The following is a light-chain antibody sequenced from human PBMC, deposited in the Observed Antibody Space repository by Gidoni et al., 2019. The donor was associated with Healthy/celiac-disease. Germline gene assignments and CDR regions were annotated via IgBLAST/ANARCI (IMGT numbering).Light chain of an antibody. CDR1: QSVLYSSNHKNY. J-gene: IGKJ2*01. CDR2: WAS. Sequence: DIVMTQSPASLAVSLGERATINCKSSQSVLYSSNHKNYLAWYQQKARQPPRLLIYWASTRESGVPDRFSGSGSGTDFTLTISSLQAEDVAVYYCQQYYNTPYTFGQGTKVEIK. V-gene: IGKV4-1*01. CDR3: QQYYNTPYT.